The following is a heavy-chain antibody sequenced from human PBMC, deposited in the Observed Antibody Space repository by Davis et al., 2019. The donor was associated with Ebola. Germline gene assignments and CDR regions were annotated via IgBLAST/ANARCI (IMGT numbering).Heavy chain of an antibody. D-gene: IGHD2-2*01. V-gene: IGHV1-69*13. J-gene: IGHJ6*03. CDR3: AKIDIVQPNPYCSSTSCYRPGYYYYYMDV. CDR1: GYTFNSYY. Sequence: SVKVSCKASGYTFNSYYIHWVRQAPGQGLEWMGGIIPIFGTANYAQKFQGRVTITADESTSTAYMELSSLRSEDTAAYYCAKIDIVQPNPYCSSTSCYRPGYYYYYMDVWGKGTTVTVSS. CDR2: IIPIFGTA.